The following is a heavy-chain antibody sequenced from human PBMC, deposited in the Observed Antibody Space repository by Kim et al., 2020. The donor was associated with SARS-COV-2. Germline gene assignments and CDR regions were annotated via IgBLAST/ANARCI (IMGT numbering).Heavy chain of an antibody. CDR1: GFTFSSYS. J-gene: IGHJ4*02. D-gene: IGHD5-12*01. CDR2: ISSTSSYM. V-gene: IGHV3-21*01. CDR3: AREVKWLQMDFDY. Sequence: GGSLRLSCAASGFTFSSYSMNWVRQAPGKGLEWVSSISSTSSYMYYADSVKGRFTVSRDNAKNSLSLQMNGLRAEDTAVYYCAREVKWLQMDFDYWGQGTLVTVSS.